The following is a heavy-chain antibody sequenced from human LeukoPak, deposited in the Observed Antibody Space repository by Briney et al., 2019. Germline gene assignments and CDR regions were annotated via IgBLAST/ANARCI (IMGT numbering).Heavy chain of an antibody. Sequence: GRSLRLSCAASGFTFSSYAMHWVRQAPGKGLEWVAVIWYDGSNKYYADSVKGRFTISRDNSKNTLYLQMNSLRAEDTAVYYCARVKQLVPYYFDYWGQGTLVTVSS. CDR2: IWYDGSNK. V-gene: IGHV3-33*08. D-gene: IGHD6-13*01. CDR3: ARVKQLVPYYFDY. CDR1: GFTFSSYA. J-gene: IGHJ4*02.